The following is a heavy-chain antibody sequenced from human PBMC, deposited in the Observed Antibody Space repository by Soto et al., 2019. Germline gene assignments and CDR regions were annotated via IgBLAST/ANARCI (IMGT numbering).Heavy chain of an antibody. CDR2: ISSSSSYI. J-gene: IGHJ3*02. CDR1: GFTFSSYS. V-gene: IGHV3-21*01. CDR3: AGFMVRGPKPFRVENNAFDI. D-gene: IGHD3-10*01. Sequence: GGSLRLSCAASGFTFSSYSMNWVRQAPGKGLEWVSSISSSSSYIYYADSVKGRFTISRDNAKNSLYLQMNSLRAEDTAVYYCAGFMVRGPKPFRVENNAFDIWGQGTMVTVSS.